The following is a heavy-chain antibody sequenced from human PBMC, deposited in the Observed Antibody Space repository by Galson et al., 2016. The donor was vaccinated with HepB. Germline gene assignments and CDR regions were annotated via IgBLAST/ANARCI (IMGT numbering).Heavy chain of an antibody. CDR3: ASGDTSGSPGRDY. CDR1: GDSISTSAYY. V-gene: IGHV4-31*03. Sequence: TLSLTCTVSGDSISTSAYYWSWIRQHPGKGLEWIGYIYYSGTTYYNPSLKSRLIISVDTSKNQFSLELSSVTAADTAVYYCASGDTSGSPGRDYWGQGTLVTVYS. CDR2: IYYSGTT. J-gene: IGHJ4*02. D-gene: IGHD3-22*01.